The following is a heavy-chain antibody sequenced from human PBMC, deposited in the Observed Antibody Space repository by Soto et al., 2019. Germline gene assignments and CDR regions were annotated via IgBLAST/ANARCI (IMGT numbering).Heavy chain of an antibody. D-gene: IGHD1-1*01. Sequence: QVLLVQSGAEVKQPGASVKVSCKASGYSFSGFGISWVRQVPGQGLEWMGWISAFNGNTNYAQKFQGRVTMTKDTSTSTAYMEMRNLKSDDTAVYYCPRDAIEEPGSDFDYWEKGTMVTVSS. CDR1: GYSFSGFG. CDR3: PRDAIEEPGSDFDY. CDR2: ISAFNGNT. J-gene: IGHJ4*02. V-gene: IGHV1-18*01.